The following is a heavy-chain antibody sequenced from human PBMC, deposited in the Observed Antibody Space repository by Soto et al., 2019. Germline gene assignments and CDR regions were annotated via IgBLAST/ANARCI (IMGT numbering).Heavy chain of an antibody. CDR1: GGTFSSYA. CDR3: AREGGYCSGGSCYSGRGPSWFDP. Sequence: QVQLVQSGAEVKKPGSSVKVSCKASGGTFSSYAISWVRQAPGQGLEWMGGIIPIFGTANYAQKFQGRVTITADESTSTGYMELSSLRSEDTAVYYCAREGGYCSGGSCYSGRGPSWFDPWGQGTLVTVSS. CDR2: IIPIFGTA. V-gene: IGHV1-69*01. D-gene: IGHD2-15*01. J-gene: IGHJ5*02.